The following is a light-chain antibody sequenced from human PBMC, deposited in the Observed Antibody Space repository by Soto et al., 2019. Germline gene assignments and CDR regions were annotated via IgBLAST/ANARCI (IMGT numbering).Light chain of an antibody. J-gene: IGLJ3*02. CDR3: SSYTSSFTGV. CDR2: GVT. Sequence: QSALTQPASVSGSPGQSITIACTGTSSDIGGYNYVSWYQQHPGKAPKLMIYGVTNRPSGVSARFSGSKSGNTASLTISGLQAEDEADYYCSSYTSSFTGVFGGGTKLTVL. V-gene: IGLV2-14*01. CDR1: SSDIGGYNY.